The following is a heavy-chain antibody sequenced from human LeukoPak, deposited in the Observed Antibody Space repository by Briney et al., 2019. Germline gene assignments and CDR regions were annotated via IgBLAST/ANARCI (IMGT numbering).Heavy chain of an antibody. J-gene: IGHJ4*02. CDR1: GSTFSRSW. CDR2: MRLAGSVI. V-gene: IGHV3-7*01. Sequence: PGGSLRLSCEASGSTFSRSWMSWVRQAPGKGPEWVALMRLAGSVIYYMESVKGRFTISRDNTKNLLYLQMNNLRAEDTAVYYCAVDRGARWGQGTLVTVSS. D-gene: IGHD2-2*01. CDR3: AVDRGAR.